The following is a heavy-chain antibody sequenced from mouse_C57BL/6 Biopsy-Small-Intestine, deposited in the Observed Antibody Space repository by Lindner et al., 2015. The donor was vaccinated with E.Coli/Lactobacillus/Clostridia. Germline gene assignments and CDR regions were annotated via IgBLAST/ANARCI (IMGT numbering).Heavy chain of an antibody. CDR3: ARVYYDGYAMDY. V-gene: IGHV3-5*01. D-gene: IGHD1-1*01. Sequence: EVQLQESGPGLVKPSQTVFLTCTVTGISITTGNYRWSWIRQFPGNKLEWIGYIYYSGTITYNPSLTSRTSITRDTPKNQFFLEMNPLTAEDTATYYCARVYYDGYAMDYWGQGTSVTVSS. CDR1: GISITTGNYR. CDR2: IYYSGTI. J-gene: IGHJ4*01.